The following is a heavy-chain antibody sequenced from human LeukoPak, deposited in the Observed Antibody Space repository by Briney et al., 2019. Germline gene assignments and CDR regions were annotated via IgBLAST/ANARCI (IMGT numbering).Heavy chain of an antibody. CDR3: ARGYCSGGSCWDPFDY. CDR2: INAGNGNT. J-gene: IGHJ4*02. V-gene: IGHV1-3*01. Sequence: GASVKVSCKASGYTFTSYAMHWVRQAPGQRLEWMGWINAGNGNTKYSQKFQGRVTITRDTSASTAYMELSSLRSEDTAVYYCARGYCSGGSCWDPFDYWGQGTLVTVSP. D-gene: IGHD2-15*01. CDR1: GYTFTSYA.